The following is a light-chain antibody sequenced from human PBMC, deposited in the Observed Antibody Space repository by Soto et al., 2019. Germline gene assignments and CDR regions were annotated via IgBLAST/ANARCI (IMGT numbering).Light chain of an antibody. J-gene: IGLJ2*01. CDR2: DNN. CDR3: QSHDNSLRGSV. Sequence: QSVLTQPPSASGTPGQRVIISCSGTSSNFGSNTVNWYQQLPGTAPKLVIYDNNNRPSGVSDRFSGSKSGTSASLAITGLQAEDEADYYCQSHDNSLRGSVFGGGTKLTVL. V-gene: IGLV1-44*01. CDR1: SSNFGSNT.